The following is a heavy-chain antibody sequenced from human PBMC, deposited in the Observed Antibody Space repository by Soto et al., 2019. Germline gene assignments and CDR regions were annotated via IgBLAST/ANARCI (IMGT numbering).Heavy chain of an antibody. CDR1: GASISGNY. CDR2: IYYSGAT. D-gene: IGHD2-15*01. J-gene: IGHJ6*02. V-gene: IGHV4-59*08. CDR3: ARDSVAAGNYYYYGMDV. Sequence: LSLTCNVSGASISGNYWSWIRQPPGKGLEWIGYIYYSGATNYNPSLKSRVTISVDTSKNQFSLKLSSVTAADTAVYYCARDSVAAGNYYYYGMDVWGQGTTVTVSS.